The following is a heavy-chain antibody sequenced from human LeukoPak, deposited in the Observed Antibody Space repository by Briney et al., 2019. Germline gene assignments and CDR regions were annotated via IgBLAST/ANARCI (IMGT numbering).Heavy chain of an antibody. Sequence: AQTLSLTCAVFGGSFSTYFVHWIRQPPGKGLEWIGYIHSSGSTNYTPSLKSRVTISVDTSKNQFSLKLYSVTAADTAVYYCARRYSGYGNAFDIWGQGTMVTVSS. J-gene: IGHJ3*02. CDR2: IHSSGST. CDR1: GGSFSTYF. V-gene: IGHV4-59*08. D-gene: IGHD5-12*01. CDR3: ARRYSGYGNAFDI.